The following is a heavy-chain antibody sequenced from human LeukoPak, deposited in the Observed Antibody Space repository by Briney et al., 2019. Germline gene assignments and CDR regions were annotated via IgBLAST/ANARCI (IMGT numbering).Heavy chain of an antibody. J-gene: IGHJ4*02. V-gene: IGHV3-21*01. D-gene: IGHD5-12*01. CDR1: GFTFSSYS. CDR3: ARDYSGYDLFDY. Sequence: GGSLRLSCAASGFTFSSYSTNWVRQAPGKGLEWVSSISSSSSYIYYADSVKGRFTISRDNAKNSLYLQMNSLRAEDTAVYYCARDYSGYDLFDYWGQGTLVTVSS. CDR2: ISSSSSYI.